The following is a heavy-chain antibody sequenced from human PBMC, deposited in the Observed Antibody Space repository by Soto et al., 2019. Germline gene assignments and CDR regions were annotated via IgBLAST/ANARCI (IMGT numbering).Heavy chain of an antibody. CDR1: GFSLSTSGVG. CDR3: AHTATFYSNYDWYFDL. V-gene: IGHV2-5*01. J-gene: IGHJ2*01. CDR2: IYWNDDK. D-gene: IGHD4-4*01. Sequence: SGPTLVKPTQTLTLTCTFSGFSLSTSGVGVGWIRQPPGKALEWLALIYWNDDKRYSPSLKSRLTITKDTSKNQVVLTMTNMDPVDTATYYCAHTATFYSNYDWYFDLWGRGTLVTVSS.